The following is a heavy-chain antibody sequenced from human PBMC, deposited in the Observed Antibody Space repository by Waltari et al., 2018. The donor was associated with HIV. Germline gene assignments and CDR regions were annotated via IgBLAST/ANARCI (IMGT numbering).Heavy chain of an antibody. V-gene: IGHV3-33*06. Sequence: QVYLMESGGGVVQPGGSLKLSCAASGFTFSSYGMHWVRQAPGKGLGWVAVIWCDGYNKFYADSVRGRFTCSRDNSKYTLSLQMNSLRAEDTALYYCVKERGPFNGFDIWGQGTMVTVSS. CDR3: VKERGPFNGFDI. CDR2: IWCDGYNK. CDR1: GFTFSSYG. J-gene: IGHJ3*02. D-gene: IGHD3-16*01.